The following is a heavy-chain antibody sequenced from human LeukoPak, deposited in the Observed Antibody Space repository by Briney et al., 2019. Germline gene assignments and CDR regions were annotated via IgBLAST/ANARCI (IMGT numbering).Heavy chain of an antibody. CDR3: ARSVDTAMATVY. CDR2: IYYSGST. D-gene: IGHD5-18*01. CDR1: GGSISSSSYY. V-gene: IGHV4-39*01. Sequence: SETLSLTCTVSGGSISSSSYYWGWIRQPPGKGLEWIGSIYYSGSTYYNPSPKSRVTISVDTSKNQFSLKLSSVTAADTAVYYCARSVDTAMATVYWGQGTLVTVSS. J-gene: IGHJ4*02.